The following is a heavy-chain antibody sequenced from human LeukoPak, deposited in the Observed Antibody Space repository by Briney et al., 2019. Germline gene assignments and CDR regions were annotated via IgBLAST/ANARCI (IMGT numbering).Heavy chain of an antibody. Sequence: ASARVSCKASGYTFTGYYMHWVRQAPGQGLEWMGCINPNSGGTNYAQKFQGRVTMTRYTSISKAYMELSRLRSDDTAVYYCAREIAPAGTWYYFDYWGQGTLVTVSS. CDR2: INPNSGGT. D-gene: IGHD6-13*01. CDR1: GYTFTGYY. CDR3: AREIAPAGTWYYFDY. J-gene: IGHJ4*02. V-gene: IGHV1-2*02.